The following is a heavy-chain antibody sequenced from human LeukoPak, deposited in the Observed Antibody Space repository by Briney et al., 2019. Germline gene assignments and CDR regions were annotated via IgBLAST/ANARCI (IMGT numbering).Heavy chain of an antibody. V-gene: IGHV3-23*01. CDR1: GFTFSSYA. J-gene: IGHJ4*02. CDR2: VSGSGTIT. D-gene: IGHD2-2*01. Sequence: GGSLRLSCAASGFTFSSYAMSWVRQAPGKGLEWVSSVSGSGTITYYPDSVKGRFTISRDNSKDMLYLQINFLRVEDTAVYYCAKGSPGYCTGTSCYSFDNWGQGTLVSASS. CDR3: AKGSPGYCTGTSCYSFDN.